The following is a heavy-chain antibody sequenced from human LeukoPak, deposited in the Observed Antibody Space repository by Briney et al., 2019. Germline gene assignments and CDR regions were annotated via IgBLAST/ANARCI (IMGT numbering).Heavy chain of an antibody. CDR1: GGSISSHY. CDR3: ARAIRAFGI. D-gene: IGHD2-2*02. CDR2: IYYSGST. Sequence: SETLSLTCTVSGGSISSHYWSWIRQPPGKGLEWIGYIYYSGSTNYNPSLKSRVTISVDTSKNQFSLKLSSVTAADTAVYYCARAIRAFGIWGQGTMVTVSS. J-gene: IGHJ3*02. V-gene: IGHV4-59*11.